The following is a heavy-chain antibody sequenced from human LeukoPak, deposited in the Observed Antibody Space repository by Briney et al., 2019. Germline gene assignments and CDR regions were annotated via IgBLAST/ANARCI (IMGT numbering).Heavy chain of an antibody. J-gene: IGHJ6*02. CDR3: ASRGSYCSSSSCQNQFYYGMDV. D-gene: IGHD2-2*01. CDR2: LSYDGSNQ. CDR1: GFTFSTYE. V-gene: IGHV3-30-3*01. Sequence: GGSLRLSCEASGFTFSTYEMNWVRQAPGKGLEWVAALSYDGSNQYYADSVKGRFTISRDNSENTLYLQMNSLRAEDTAVYYCASRGSYCSSSSCQNQFYYGMDVWGQGTTVTVSS.